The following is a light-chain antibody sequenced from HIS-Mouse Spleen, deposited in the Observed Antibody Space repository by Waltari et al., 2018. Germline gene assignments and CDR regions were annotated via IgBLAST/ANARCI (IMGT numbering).Light chain of an antibody. CDR3: QQYYSTPFT. CDR2: WAP. CDR1: QSVLYSSNNNNY. J-gene: IGKJ3*01. Sequence: DIVMTQSPDSLAVSLGERATINCQSSQSVLYSSNNNNYLAWYQQKPGQPPNLLIYWAPTRESGVPDRFSGSGSGTDFTLTISSLQAEDVAVYYCQQYYSTPFTFGPGTKVDIK. V-gene: IGKV4-1*01.